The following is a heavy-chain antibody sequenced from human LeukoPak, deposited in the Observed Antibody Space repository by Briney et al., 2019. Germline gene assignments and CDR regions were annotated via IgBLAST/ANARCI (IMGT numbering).Heavy chain of an antibody. D-gene: IGHD1-26*01. CDR3: ARVPQWQLFNDYYYYMDV. V-gene: IGHV4-59*01. Sequence: PSETLSLTCTVSGDSMSPYYWSWIRQPPGKGLEWIGYVYNSGSTNYNPSLKSRVTISVDTSKNQFSLKLSSVTAADTAVYYCARVPQWQLFNDYYYYMDVWGKGTTVTVSS. J-gene: IGHJ6*03. CDR1: GDSMSPYY. CDR2: VYNSGST.